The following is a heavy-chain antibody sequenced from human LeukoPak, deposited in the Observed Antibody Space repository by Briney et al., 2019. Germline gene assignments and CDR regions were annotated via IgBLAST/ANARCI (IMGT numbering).Heavy chain of an antibody. CDR3: ARQPYYYYGMDV. Sequence: PSETLSLTCTVSGGSISSYYWSWIRQPPGKGLEWIGYIYYSGSTNYNPSLKSRVTISVDTSKNQFSLKLSSVIAADTAVYYCARQPYYYYGMDVWGQGTTVTVSS. V-gene: IGHV4-59*01. CDR2: IYYSGST. J-gene: IGHJ6*02. CDR1: GGSISSYY.